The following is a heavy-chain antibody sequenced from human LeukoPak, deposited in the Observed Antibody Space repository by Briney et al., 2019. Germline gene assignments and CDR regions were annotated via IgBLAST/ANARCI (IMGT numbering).Heavy chain of an antibody. CDR1: GYTFTSYG. V-gene: IGHV1-18*01. D-gene: IGHD2-15*01. J-gene: IGHJ4*02. CDR2: ISAYNGNT. Sequence: ASVKVSCKASGYTFTSYGISWVRQAPGQGLEWMGWISAYNGNTNYAQKLQGRVTMTTDTSTSTAYMELRSLRSDDTAVYYCAREGGLGYCSGGSCYPTGADYWGQGTLVTVSS. CDR3: AREGGLGYCSGGSCYPTGADY.